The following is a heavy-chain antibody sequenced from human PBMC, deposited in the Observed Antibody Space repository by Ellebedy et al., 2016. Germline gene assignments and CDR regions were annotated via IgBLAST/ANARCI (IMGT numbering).Heavy chain of an antibody. V-gene: IGHV3-23*01. Sequence: GESLKISCVASGFTFRNFFMSWVRQAPGGGLEWISTISGGGDTTVSADSVKGRFTISRDNFRNTLYLQMNSLRAEDTAVYYCYYGHYSGFWGQGTLVTVSS. CDR1: GFTFRNFF. CDR3: YYGHYSGF. D-gene: IGHD4-17*01. CDR2: ISGGGDTT. J-gene: IGHJ4*02.